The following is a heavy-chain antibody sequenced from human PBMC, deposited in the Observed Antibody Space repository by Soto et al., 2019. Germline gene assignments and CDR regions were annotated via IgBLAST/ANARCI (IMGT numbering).Heavy chain of an antibody. CDR2: ISAYNGNT. D-gene: IGHD3-10*01. J-gene: IGHJ5*02. V-gene: IGHV1-18*01. CDR3: ATSGYYYGSGSYSEMSFPSYNWFDP. CDR1: GYTFTSYG. Sequence: GASVKVSCKASGYTFTSYGISWVRQAPGQGLEWMGWISAYNGNTNYAQKLQGRVTMTTDTSTSTAYMELRSLRSDDTAVYYCATSGYYYGSGSYSEMSFPSYNWFDPWGQGTLVTVSS.